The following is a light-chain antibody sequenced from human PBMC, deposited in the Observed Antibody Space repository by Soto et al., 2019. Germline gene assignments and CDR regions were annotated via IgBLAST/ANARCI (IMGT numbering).Light chain of an antibody. CDR3: QQYDDLPWT. CDR2: DES. Sequence: DIQMTQSPSSLSASVGDRVTISCQASQGISNYLNWYQQKPGKAPKLLIYDESNLETGVPSRFSGSGSGTDFTFTISSLQPGDFATYYCQQYDDLPWTFGQGTQVESK. CDR1: QGISNY. J-gene: IGKJ1*01. V-gene: IGKV1-33*01.